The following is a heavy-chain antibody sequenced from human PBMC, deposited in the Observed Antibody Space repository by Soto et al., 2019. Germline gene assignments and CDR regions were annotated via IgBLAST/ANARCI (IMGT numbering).Heavy chain of an antibody. CDR2: IYHSGTT. D-gene: IGHD2-21*02. J-gene: IGHJ3*02. V-gene: IGHV4-4*02. CDR3: ARGDGDNAFDI. CDR1: GTSIINNNW. Sequence: QVQLQESGPGLVKPSGTLSLTCAVSGTSIINNNWWTWVRQPPGKGMEWIGEIYHSGTTNYNSSLKSRVTFSTDKSKNQFSLNLNSVTAADTAVYYCARGDGDNAFDIWGQGTLVIGSS.